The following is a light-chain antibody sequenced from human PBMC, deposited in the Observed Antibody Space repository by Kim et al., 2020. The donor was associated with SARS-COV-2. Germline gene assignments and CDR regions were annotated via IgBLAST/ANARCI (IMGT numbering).Light chain of an antibody. Sequence: LSPGERATLSCRASQSIRSYVAWYQQKPGQAPRLLIYDASNRATGIPARFSGSGSGTDFTLIISSLEPEDFAVYYCQQRSNWPLTFGGGTKVDIK. CDR1: QSIRSY. CDR2: DAS. CDR3: QQRSNWPLT. J-gene: IGKJ4*01. V-gene: IGKV3-11*01.